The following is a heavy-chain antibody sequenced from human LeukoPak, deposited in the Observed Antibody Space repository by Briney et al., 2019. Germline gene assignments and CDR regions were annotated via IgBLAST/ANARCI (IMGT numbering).Heavy chain of an antibody. CDR2: TYYRSKLYN. CDR1: GDIVSSNSAA. J-gene: IGHJ5*02. V-gene: IGHV6-1*01. CDR3: ARALGAEGWFDP. D-gene: IGHD3-16*01. Sequence: SQTLSLTCALSGDIVSSNSAAWNWIRQSPSRGLEWLVRTYYRSKLYNDYAVSVKSRITINPDTSKNQFSLQLNSVTPEDTAVYYCARALGAEGWFDPWGQGTLVTVSS.